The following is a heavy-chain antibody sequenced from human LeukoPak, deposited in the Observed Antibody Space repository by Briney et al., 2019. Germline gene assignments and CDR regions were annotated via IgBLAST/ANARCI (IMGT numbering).Heavy chain of an antibody. CDR3: TTAGPHGSFDY. Sequence: GGSLRLPCTASGFTFSNAWMSWVRQAPGKGLEWVGRVKSKTDGGTTDYAAPVKGRFTISRDDSKNTLYLRMNSLKTEDTAVYYCTTAGPHGSFDYWGQGTLVTVSS. V-gene: IGHV3-15*01. CDR1: GFTFSNAW. D-gene: IGHD2-2*03. CDR2: VKSKTDGGTT. J-gene: IGHJ4*02.